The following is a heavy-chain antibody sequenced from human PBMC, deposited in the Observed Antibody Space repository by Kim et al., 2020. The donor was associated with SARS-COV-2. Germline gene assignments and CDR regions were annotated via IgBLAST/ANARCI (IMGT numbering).Heavy chain of an antibody. CDR2: IYYSGST. CDR3: ARQGYYDSSGYYY. J-gene: IGHJ4*02. V-gene: IGHV4-59*08. CDR1: GGSISSYY. D-gene: IGHD3-22*01. Sequence: SETLSLTCSVSGGSISSYYWSWIRQPPGKGLEWIGYIYYSGSTNYNPSLKSRVTISVDTSKNRFSLKLSSVTAADTALYYCARQGYYDSSGYYYWGQGT.